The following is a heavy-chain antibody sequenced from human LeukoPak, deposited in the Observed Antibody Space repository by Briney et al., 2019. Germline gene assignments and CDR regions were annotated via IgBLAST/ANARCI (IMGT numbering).Heavy chain of an antibody. Sequence: ASVKVSCKASGYTFTGYYMHWVRQAPGQGLEWMGWINPNSGGTKNTQKFQGRVTVTRDPSISTAYMELSRLRSDDTAVYYCARGKRSGLLRYFDWLPEILDYWGQGTLVSVSS. CDR1: GYTFTGYY. CDR2: INPNSGGT. V-gene: IGHV1-2*02. D-gene: IGHD3-9*01. J-gene: IGHJ4*02. CDR3: ARGKRSGLLRYFDWLPEILDY.